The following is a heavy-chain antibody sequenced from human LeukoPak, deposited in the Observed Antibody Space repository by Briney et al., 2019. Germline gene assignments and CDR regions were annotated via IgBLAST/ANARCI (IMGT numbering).Heavy chain of an antibody. CDR3: ARLKWLRVLDY. CDR2: INHSGST. D-gene: IGHD5-12*01. Sequence: PSETLSLTCAVYGGSFSGYYWSWIRQPPGKGLEWIGEINHSGSTNYNPSLKSRVTISVDTSKNQFSLKLSSVTAADTAVYYCARLKWLRVLDYWGQGTLVTVSS. CDR1: GGSFSGYY. V-gene: IGHV4-34*01. J-gene: IGHJ4*02.